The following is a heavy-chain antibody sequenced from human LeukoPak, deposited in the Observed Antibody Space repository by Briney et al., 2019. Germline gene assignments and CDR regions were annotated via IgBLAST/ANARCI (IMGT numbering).Heavy chain of an antibody. CDR3: ARVRMGATYYFDY. CDR2: IISDYST. J-gene: IGHJ4*02. V-gene: IGHV3-23*01. CDR1: GFTFRNYG. Sequence: PGGSLRLSCAASGFTFRNYGMTWVRQAPGKGLEWVSTIISDYSTYYADSVKGRFTISRDNSKNTLYLQMNSLRAEDTAVYYCARVRMGATYYFDYWGQGTLVTVSS. D-gene: IGHD1-26*01.